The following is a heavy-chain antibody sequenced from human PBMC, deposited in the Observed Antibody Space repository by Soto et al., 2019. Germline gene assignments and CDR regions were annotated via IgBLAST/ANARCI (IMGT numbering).Heavy chain of an antibody. Sequence: GGSLRLSCAAPGFTFSSYGMHWVRQAPGKGLEWVAVISYDGSNKYYADSVKGRFTISRDNSKNTPYLQMNSLRAEDTAVYYCAKDGGYISCCYASTSYKDTDSWRHEPTVT. CDR3: AKDGGYISCCYASTSYKDTDS. V-gene: IGHV3-30*18. CDR2: ISYDGSNK. J-gene: IGHJ6*02. CDR1: GFTFSSYG. D-gene: IGHD6-19*01.